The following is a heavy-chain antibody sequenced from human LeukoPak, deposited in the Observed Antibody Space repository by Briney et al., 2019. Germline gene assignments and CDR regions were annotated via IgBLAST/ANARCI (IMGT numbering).Heavy chain of an antibody. CDR1: GGSFSSYY. Sequence: PSETLSLTCAVYGGSFSSYYWSWIRQPPGKGLEWIGYIYYSGSTNYNPSLKSRVTISVDTSKNQFSLKLSSVTAADTAVYYCARAATSSGWYIGYWGQGTLVTVSS. V-gene: IGHV4-59*01. CDR3: ARAATSSGWYIGY. CDR2: IYYSGST. D-gene: IGHD6-19*01. J-gene: IGHJ4*02.